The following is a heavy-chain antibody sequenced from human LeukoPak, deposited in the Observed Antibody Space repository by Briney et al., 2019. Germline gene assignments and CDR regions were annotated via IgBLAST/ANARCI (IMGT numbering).Heavy chain of an antibody. CDR1: GVSISSSSYY. D-gene: IGHD3-16*01. V-gene: IGHV4-39*01. CDR3: ARRIKGGASIDY. J-gene: IGHJ4*02. Sequence: SETLSLTCTVSGVSISSSSYYWGWVRQPPGKGLEWIGSFYSSGNTYHNPSLKSRVTISADTSKNQFSLQLSSVTAADTAVYYCARRIKGGASIDYWGQGTLVTVSS. CDR2: FYSSGNT.